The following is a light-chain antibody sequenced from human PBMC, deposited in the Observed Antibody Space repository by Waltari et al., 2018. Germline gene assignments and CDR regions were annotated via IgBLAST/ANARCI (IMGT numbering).Light chain of an antibody. V-gene: IGLV2-14*03. J-gene: IGLJ2*01. Sequence: QSALTQPASVSGSPGQSITISCTGTSSDVGAYNYVSWYQQHPGKVPKVMIYDVRNRPSGVYNRFSGSKSGNTASLTISGLQAEDEADYYCSSYTTSRTVVFGGGTKVTVL. CDR2: DVR. CDR3: SSYTTSRTVV. CDR1: SSDVGAYNY.